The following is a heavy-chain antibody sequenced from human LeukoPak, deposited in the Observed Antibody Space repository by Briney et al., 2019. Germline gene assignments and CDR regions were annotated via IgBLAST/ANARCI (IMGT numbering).Heavy chain of an antibody. CDR1: GGSISGYY. CDR2: IYYSGST. D-gene: IGHD4-17*01. Sequence: VKPSETLSLTCTVSGGSISGYYWTWIRQPPGKGLEWIAYIYYSGSTNYNPSLKSRVTISVDTSKNQFSLKLSSVTAADTAVYYCARLMRGSYGDLTPDYWGQGTLVTVSS. J-gene: IGHJ4*02. V-gene: IGHV4-59*08. CDR3: ARLMRGSYGDLTPDY.